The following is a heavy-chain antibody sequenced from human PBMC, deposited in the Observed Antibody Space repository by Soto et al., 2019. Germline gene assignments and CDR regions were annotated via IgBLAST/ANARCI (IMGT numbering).Heavy chain of an antibody. CDR2: IRGFSPYT. CDR3: ARDRGYDAHDYYYNPMDV. D-gene: IGHD2-15*01. V-gene: IGHV3-21*01. J-gene: IGHJ6*02. CDR1: GFTFRTYT. Sequence: EVQLVESGGGLVKPGGSLRLSCVASGFTFRTYTINWVRQAPGKGLEWVSGIRGFSPYTFYAESVKGRFTISRDNAKNSLYLQMNSLGVEDTAVYYCARDRGYDAHDYYYNPMDVWGQGTTVTVSS.